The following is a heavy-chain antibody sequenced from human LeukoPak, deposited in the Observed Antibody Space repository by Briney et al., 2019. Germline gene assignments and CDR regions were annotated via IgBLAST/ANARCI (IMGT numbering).Heavy chain of an antibody. J-gene: IGHJ4*02. V-gene: IGHV3-7*01. CDR3: ARDRDGKDY. CDR2: IKHDGSDK. D-gene: IGHD5-24*01. Sequence: GGSLRLSCAVSGFTFSNYWMSWVRQAPGKGLECVANIKHDGSDKFYVDSVKGRFTISRDNAKSSLYLQMNSLRVEDTAVYYCARDRDGKDYWGQGALVTVSS. CDR1: GFTFSNYW.